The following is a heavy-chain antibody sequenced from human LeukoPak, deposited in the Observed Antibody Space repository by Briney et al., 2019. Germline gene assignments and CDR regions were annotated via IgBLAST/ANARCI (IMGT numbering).Heavy chain of an antibody. D-gene: IGHD3-22*01. J-gene: IGHJ4*02. V-gene: IGHV3-23*01. Sequence: GGSLRLSCAASGFIFSRCAMSWVRQAPGKGLEWVSTVSGSGSHTNYTDSVKGRFTISRDNSKNTLYLQMNSLRAEDTAVYYCAKTRLLPDFDYWGQGTLVTVSS. CDR1: GFIFSRCA. CDR3: AKTRLLPDFDY. CDR2: VSGSGSHT.